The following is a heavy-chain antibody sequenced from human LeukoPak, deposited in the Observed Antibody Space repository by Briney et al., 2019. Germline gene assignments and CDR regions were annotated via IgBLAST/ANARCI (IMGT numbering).Heavy chain of an antibody. Sequence: GGSLRLSCAASGFTFSSYGMSWVRQAPGKGLEWVSAISGSGGSTYYADSVKGRFTISRDNSKNTLYLQMNSLRAEDTAVYYCAPTGELTVAGEFDYWGQGTLVTVSS. D-gene: IGHD6-19*01. J-gene: IGHJ4*02. CDR1: GFTFSSYG. V-gene: IGHV3-23*01. CDR3: APTGELTVAGEFDY. CDR2: ISGSGGST.